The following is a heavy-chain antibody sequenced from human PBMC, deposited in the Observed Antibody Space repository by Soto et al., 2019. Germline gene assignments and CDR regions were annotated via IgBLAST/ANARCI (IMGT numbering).Heavy chain of an antibody. CDR2: ISYDGSNK. CDR1: GFTFSSYA. Sequence: PGGSLRLSCAASGFTFSSYAMHWVRQAPGKGLEWVAVISYDGSNKYYADSVKGRFTISRDNSKNTLYLQMNSLRAEDTAVYYCARDPLGGVVAATGVYYYYGMDVWGQGTTVTVSS. J-gene: IGHJ6*02. CDR3: ARDPLGGVVAATGVYYYYGMDV. V-gene: IGHV3-30-3*01. D-gene: IGHD2-15*01.